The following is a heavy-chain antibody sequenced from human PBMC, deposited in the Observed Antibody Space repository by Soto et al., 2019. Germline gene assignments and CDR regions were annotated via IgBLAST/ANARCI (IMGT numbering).Heavy chain of an antibody. J-gene: IGHJ6*01. CDR3: ARSDSSGYYYYYYGMDV. CDR2: IIPILGIA. CDR1: GGTFSSYT. Sequence: SVKVSCKASGGTFSSYTISWVRQAPGQGLEWMGRIIPILGIANYAQKFQGRVTITADKSTSTAYMELRSLRSDDTAVYYCARSDSSGYYYYYYGMDVWGQGTTVTVSS. V-gene: IGHV1-69*02. D-gene: IGHD3-22*01.